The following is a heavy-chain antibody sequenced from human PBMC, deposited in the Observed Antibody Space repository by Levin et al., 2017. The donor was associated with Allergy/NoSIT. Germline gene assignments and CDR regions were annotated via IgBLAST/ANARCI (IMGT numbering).Heavy chain of an antibody. CDR3: ARDSSGWADAFDI. CDR1: GGTFSSYA. D-gene: IGHD3-10*01. CDR2: IIPIFGTA. J-gene: IGHJ3*02. Sequence: SVKVSCKASGGTFSSYAISWVRQAPGQGLEWMGGIIPIFGTANYAQKFQGRVTITADESTSTAYMELSSLRSEDTAVYYCARDSSGWADAFDIWGQGTMVTVSS. V-gene: IGHV1-69*13.